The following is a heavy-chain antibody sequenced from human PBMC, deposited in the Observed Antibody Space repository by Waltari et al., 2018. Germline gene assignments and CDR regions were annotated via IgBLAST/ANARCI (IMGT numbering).Heavy chain of an antibody. CDR2: ISSRGSAT. CDR3: ARGRYGAGSYSDYDY. J-gene: IGHJ4*02. D-gene: IGHD3-10*01. V-gene: IGHV3-48*01. Sequence: EVQMLESGGGLVEPGGSLRLSCTTSGFTFTQYTMSWVRQTPTRGLEWVSDISSRGSATHYADSVRGRFTISRDSAKGSVYLQMNNLRADDAAMYYCARGRYGAGSYSDYDYWGQGTLVTVSS. CDR1: GFTFTQYT.